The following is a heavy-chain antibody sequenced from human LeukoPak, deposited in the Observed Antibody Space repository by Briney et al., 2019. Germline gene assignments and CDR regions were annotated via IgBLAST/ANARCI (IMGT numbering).Heavy chain of an antibody. V-gene: IGHV4-38-2*02. J-gene: IGHJ4*02. Sequence: PSETLSLTCTVSGYSISSGYYWGWIRQPPGKGLEWIGTIYHSGSTYYNPSLKSRVTISVDTSKNQISLKVSSVTAADTAVYYCARGFPPRRNYDSSGYYSYYFDHWGQGTLVTVSS. CDR1: GYSISSGYY. CDR3: ARGFPPRRNYDSSGYYSYYFDH. CDR2: IYHSGST. D-gene: IGHD3-22*01.